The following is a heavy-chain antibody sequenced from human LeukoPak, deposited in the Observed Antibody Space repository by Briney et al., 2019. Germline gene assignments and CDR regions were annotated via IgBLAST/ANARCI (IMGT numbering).Heavy chain of an antibody. Sequence: SETLSLTCTVSGGSISSYYWSWIRQPPGKGLEWIGEINHSGSTNYNPSLKSRVTISVDTSKNQFSLKLSSVTAADTAVYYCARARGYYFDYWGQGTLVTVSS. J-gene: IGHJ4*02. CDR2: INHSGST. V-gene: IGHV4-34*01. CDR1: GGSISSYY. CDR3: ARARGYYFDY. D-gene: IGHD3-10*01.